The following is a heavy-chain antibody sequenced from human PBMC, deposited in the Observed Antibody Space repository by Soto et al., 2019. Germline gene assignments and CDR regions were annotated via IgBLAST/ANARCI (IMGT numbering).Heavy chain of an antibody. CDR3: SRCYGSSFDY. Sequence: QVQLQQWGAGLLKPSETLSLTCAVYGGSFSGYYWSWIRQPPGKGLEWIGEVNHSGSTNYNPSLXSXVXIXXATSNNQFSLNLSSVTAAHTAVYYCSRCYGSSFDYWGQGTLVTVSS. J-gene: IGHJ4*02. D-gene: IGHD6-13*01. V-gene: IGHV4-34*01. CDR1: GGSFSGYY. CDR2: VNHSGST.